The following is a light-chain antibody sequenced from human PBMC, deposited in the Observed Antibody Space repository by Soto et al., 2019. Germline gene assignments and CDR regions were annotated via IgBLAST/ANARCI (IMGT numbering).Light chain of an antibody. CDR3: CSYACSSISHVV. CDR2: EGS. CDR1: SSDVGSYNL. Sequence: QSALTQPASVSGSPGQSITISCTGTSSDVGSYNLVSWYQQHPGKAPKLMIYEGSKRPSGVSNRFSGSKSGNTASLTISGLQAEDEADYYCCSYACSSISHVVFGGGTQLTVL. J-gene: IGLJ2*01. V-gene: IGLV2-23*01.